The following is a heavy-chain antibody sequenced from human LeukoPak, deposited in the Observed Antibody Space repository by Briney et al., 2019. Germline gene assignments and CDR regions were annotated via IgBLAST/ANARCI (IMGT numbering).Heavy chain of an antibody. CDR3: AREDCSSSTCLFDY. Sequence: SETLSLTCTVSGASISSYYWSWVRQPPGKGLEWIGYISHSGSTNYNPSLKSRVTISVDTSKNQFSLKLSSVTAADTAVYYCAREDCSSSTCLFDYWGQGTLVTVSS. V-gene: IGHV4-59*01. CDR1: GASISSYY. D-gene: IGHD2-2*01. J-gene: IGHJ4*02. CDR2: ISHSGST.